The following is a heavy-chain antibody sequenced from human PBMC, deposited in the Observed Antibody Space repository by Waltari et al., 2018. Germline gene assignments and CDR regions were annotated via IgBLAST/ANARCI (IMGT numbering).Heavy chain of an antibody. Sequence: QVQLVQSGAELKTPGSSVKVSCKVSGGSFSTHAITWVRQAPGKGLEWMGGIINMLGTANYAQKIQDRVTINTDESMTTAYMHLSSLTSDDTAVYYCARGGLYGQQLLESAFEIWGQGTKVTVSS. J-gene: IGHJ3*02. D-gene: IGHD6-13*01. V-gene: IGHV1-69*05. CDR2: IINMLGTA. CDR3: ARGGLYGQQLLESAFEI. CDR1: GGSFSTHA.